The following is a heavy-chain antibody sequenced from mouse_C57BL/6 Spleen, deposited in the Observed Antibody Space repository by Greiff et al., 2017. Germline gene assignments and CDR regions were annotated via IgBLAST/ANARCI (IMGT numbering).Heavy chain of an antibody. CDR3: ARAQATWDYAMDY. CDR2: IDPANGNT. D-gene: IGHD3-2*02. J-gene: IGHJ4*01. CDR1: GFNIKNTY. Sequence: EVKLVESVAELVRPGASVKLSCTASGFNIKNTYMNWVKQRPEQGLEWIGRIDPANGNTKYAPKFQGKATITADTSSNTAYLQLSSLTSEDTAIYYCARAQATWDYAMDYWGQGTSVTVSS. V-gene: IGHV14-3*01.